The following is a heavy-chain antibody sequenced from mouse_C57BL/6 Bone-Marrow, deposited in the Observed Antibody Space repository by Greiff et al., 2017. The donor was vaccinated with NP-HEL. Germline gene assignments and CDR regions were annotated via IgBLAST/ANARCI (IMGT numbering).Heavy chain of an antibody. J-gene: IGHJ3*01. V-gene: IGHV1-26*01. CDR3: ARRYYGSSYSFAY. D-gene: IGHD1-1*01. Sequence: EVQLQQSGPELVKPGASVKISCKASGYTFTDYYMNWVKQSHGKSLEWIGDINPNNGGTSYNQKFKGKATLTVDKSSSTAYMELRSLTSEDSAVYYCARRYYGSSYSFAYWGQGTLVTVSA. CDR2: INPNNGGT. CDR1: GYTFTDYY.